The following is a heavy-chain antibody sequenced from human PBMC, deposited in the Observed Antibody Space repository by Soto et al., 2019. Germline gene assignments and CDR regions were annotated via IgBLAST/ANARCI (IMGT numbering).Heavy chain of an antibody. J-gene: IGHJ5*02. CDR1: GYTFTSYG. CDR3: ARLVVRGGNWFDP. CDR2: ISAYNGNT. D-gene: IGHD3-10*01. Sequence: QVQLVQSGAEVKKPGASVKVSCKASGYTFTSYGITWVRQAPGQGREWMGWISAYNGNTNQAQKLQGRVTMTTDTAMSTAYRELGGVRADYTSVYYWARLVVRGGNWFDPWGQGTLVTVSS. V-gene: IGHV1-18*01.